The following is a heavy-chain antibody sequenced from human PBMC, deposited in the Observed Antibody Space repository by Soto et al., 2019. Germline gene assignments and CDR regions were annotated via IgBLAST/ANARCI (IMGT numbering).Heavy chain of an antibody. CDR3: ARDSPIVVVTAIPMSY. CDR2: ISAYNGNT. J-gene: IGHJ4*02. V-gene: IGHV1-18*01. CDR1: GYTFTSYG. Sequence: ASVKVSCKASGYTFTSYGISWVRQAPGQGLEWMGWISAYNGNTNYAQKLQGRVTMTTDTSTSTAYMELRSLRPDDTAVYYCARDSPIVVVTAIPMSYWGQGTLVTVSS. D-gene: IGHD2-21*02.